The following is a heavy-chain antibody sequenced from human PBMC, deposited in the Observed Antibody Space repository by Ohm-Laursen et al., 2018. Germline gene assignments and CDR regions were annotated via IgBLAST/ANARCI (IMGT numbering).Heavy chain of an antibody. V-gene: IGHV5-51*01. CDR1: GCSFNRYW. Sequence: ESLRISCKGSGCSFNRYWIGWVRQMPGKGLEWMGIIYPGDSDTRYRPSFQGQVTISADESISTAYLQWSSLKASDTAMYYCARSTSWESPIDYWGQGTLVTVSP. CDR3: ARSTSWESPIDY. J-gene: IGHJ4*02. CDR2: IYPGDSDT. D-gene: IGHD1-26*01.